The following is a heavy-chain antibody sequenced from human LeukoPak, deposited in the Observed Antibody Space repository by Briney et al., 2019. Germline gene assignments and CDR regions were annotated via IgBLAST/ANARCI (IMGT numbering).Heavy chain of an antibody. J-gene: IGHJ6*02. V-gene: IGHV1-3*01. CDR1: GYTFTSYA. CDR3: ARLWGDGGNSGLYYYGMDV. CDR2: INAGNGNT. Sequence: GASVKVSCKASGYTFTSYAMHWVRQAPGQRLEWMGWINAGNGNTKYSQKFQGRVTITRDTSASTAYMELSSLRSEDTAVYYCARLWGDGGNSGLYYYGMDVWGQGTTVTVSS. D-gene: IGHD4-23*01.